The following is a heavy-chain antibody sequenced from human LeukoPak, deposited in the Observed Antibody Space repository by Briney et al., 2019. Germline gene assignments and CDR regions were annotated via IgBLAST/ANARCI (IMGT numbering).Heavy chain of an antibody. CDR2: ISSSSSYI. Sequence: PGGSLRLSCAASGFTFSSYAMHWVRQAPGKGLEWVSSISSSSSYIYYADSVKGRFTISRNNAKNSLYLQMNSLRAEDTAVYYCARVSGYVDYWGQGTLVTVSS. J-gene: IGHJ4*02. D-gene: IGHD2-8*02. V-gene: IGHV3-21*01. CDR3: ARVSGYVDY. CDR1: GFTFSSYA.